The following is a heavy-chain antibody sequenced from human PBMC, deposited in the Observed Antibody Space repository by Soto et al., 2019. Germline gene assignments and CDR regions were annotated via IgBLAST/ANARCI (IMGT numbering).Heavy chain of an antibody. J-gene: IGHJ4*02. CDR1: GRSMSSSSYY. Sequence: ESLSRTCTVSGRSMSSSSYYWGWILQPPGKGLEWIGRIYYIGSTYYNPSLKSRVTISVDTSKNQFSLKLSSVTAADTAVYYCARHAGSPNNWKYVDYWGQGTLVTVSS. V-gene: IGHV4-39*01. CDR2: IYYIGST. CDR3: ARHAGSPNNWKYVDY. D-gene: IGHD1-20*01.